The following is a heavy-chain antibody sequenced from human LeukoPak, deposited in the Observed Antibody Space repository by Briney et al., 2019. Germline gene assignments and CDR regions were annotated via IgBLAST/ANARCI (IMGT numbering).Heavy chain of an antibody. CDR1: GFTFSSYA. V-gene: IGHV3-30*04. CDR3: ASAVWFGELAGALDY. J-gene: IGHJ4*02. Sequence: GGSLRLSCAACGFTFSSYAMQWVRQAPGKGLEWVAVISYDGSNKYYADSVKGRFTISRDNTKNTLYLQMNSLRAEDTAVYYCASAVWFGELAGALDYWGQGTLVTVSS. D-gene: IGHD3-10*01. CDR2: ISYDGSNK.